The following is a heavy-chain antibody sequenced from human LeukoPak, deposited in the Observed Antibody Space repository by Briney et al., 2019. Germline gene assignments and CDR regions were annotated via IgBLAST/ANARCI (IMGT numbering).Heavy chain of an antibody. J-gene: IGHJ5*02. D-gene: IGHD1-1*01. Sequence: SQTLSLTCAISGDSVSSNSAAWNWIRQSPSRGLEWLGRTYYRSKWYNDYAISVRSRITINPDTSKNQFSLQLNSVTPEDTAVYYCARDLCSFSNCPNHWIDPWGQGTLVTVSS. CDR1: GDSVSSNSAA. V-gene: IGHV6-1*01. CDR2: TYYRSKWYN. CDR3: ARDLCSFSNCPNHWIDP.